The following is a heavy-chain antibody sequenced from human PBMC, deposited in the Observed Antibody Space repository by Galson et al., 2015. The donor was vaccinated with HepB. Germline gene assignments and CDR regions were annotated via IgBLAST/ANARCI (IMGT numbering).Heavy chain of an antibody. J-gene: IGHJ2*01. V-gene: IGHV1-18*01. CDR1: GYSFTSSD. CDR3: ARDRSGYSYGRFDL. D-gene: IGHD5-18*01. Sequence: SVKVSCKASGYSFTSSDISWGRQAPGQGLEWMGWISVYNGNANFAPMLQGRVTMTTDRSTSTAYMELRSLSSDDTAVYYCARDRSGYSYGRFDLWGRGTLVTVSS. CDR2: ISVYNGNA.